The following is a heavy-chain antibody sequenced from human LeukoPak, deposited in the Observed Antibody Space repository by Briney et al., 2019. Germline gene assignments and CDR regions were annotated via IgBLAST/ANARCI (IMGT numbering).Heavy chain of an antibody. Sequence: GGSLRLSCAASGFTFSSYEMNWVRQAPGKGLEYVSIILNNGGSTYYADSVKGRFTISRDNSKNTLYLQMGSLRAEDMAVYYCARSGFTGYDFSVFYWGQGTLVTVSS. J-gene: IGHJ4*02. V-gene: IGHV3-64*02. CDR1: GFTFSSYE. D-gene: IGHD5-12*01. CDR3: ARSGFTGYDFSVFY. CDR2: ILNNGGST.